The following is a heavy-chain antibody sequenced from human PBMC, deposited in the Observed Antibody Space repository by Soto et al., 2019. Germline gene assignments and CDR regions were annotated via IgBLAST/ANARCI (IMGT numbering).Heavy chain of an antibody. V-gene: IGHV5-51*01. CDR2: IYPGDSDT. D-gene: IGHD6-13*01. CDR1: GDSFTSYW. J-gene: IGHJ3*02. CDR3: ARLVYSSSWSDAFDI. Sequence: PGESLKISCKASGDSFTSYWIGWVRQMTGKGLEWMGIIYPGDSDTRYSPSFQGQVTISADKSISTAYLQWSSLKASDTAMYYCARLVYSSSWSDAFDIWGQGTMVTVSS.